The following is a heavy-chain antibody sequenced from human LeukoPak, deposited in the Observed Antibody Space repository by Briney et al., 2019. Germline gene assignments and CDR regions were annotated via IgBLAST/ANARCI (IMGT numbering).Heavy chain of an antibody. CDR2: IKEDGSEK. CDR3: ARLLAYNSGGEAFDH. V-gene: IGHV3-7*01. J-gene: IGHJ4*02. D-gene: IGHD1-20*01. Sequence: GGSLRLSCAASGFTFSKYWMSWVRQAPGKGLEWVANIKEDGSEKYYVDSVKGRLTISRDNAKNSVDLQMNSLRAEDTAVYYCARLLAYNSGGEAFDHWGQGTLVTVSS. CDR1: GFTFSKYW.